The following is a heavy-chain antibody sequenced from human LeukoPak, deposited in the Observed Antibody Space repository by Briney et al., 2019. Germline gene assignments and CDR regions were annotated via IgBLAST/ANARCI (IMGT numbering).Heavy chain of an antibody. CDR3: ARGQTTNDY. CDR2: ISSSSSYI. J-gene: IGHJ4*02. D-gene: IGHD4-11*01. CDR1: GFRFNYHT. Sequence: GGSLRLSCVASGFRFNYHTMHWIRQVPGRGLEWVSSISSSSSYIYYADSVKGRFTISRDNAKNSLYLQMNSLRAEDTAVYYCARGQTTNDYWGQGTLVTVSS. V-gene: IGHV3-21*01.